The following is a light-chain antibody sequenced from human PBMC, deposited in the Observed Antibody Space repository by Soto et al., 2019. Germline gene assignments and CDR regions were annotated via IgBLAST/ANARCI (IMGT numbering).Light chain of an antibody. CDR1: SSDVGSYSL. J-gene: IGLJ3*02. CDR2: EVS. V-gene: IGLV2-23*02. Sequence: QSALTQPASVSGSPGQSITISCTGTSSDVGSYSLVSWYQQHPGKAPKLMIYEVSKRPSGISNRFSGSKTGNTASLTISGLQAEDEYDYHCCSCAGIRVFGRGTKLTVL. CDR3: CSCAGIRV.